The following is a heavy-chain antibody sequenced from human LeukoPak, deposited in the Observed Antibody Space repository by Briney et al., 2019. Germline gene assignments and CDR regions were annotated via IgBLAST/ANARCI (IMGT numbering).Heavy chain of an antibody. CDR3: AKNYYGSGTMGGY. V-gene: IGHV3-23*01. J-gene: IGHJ4*02. D-gene: IGHD3-10*01. Sequence: GGSLRLSCAASGFTFSSFTMPWVRQAPGKGLEWVSPIGGSGASTYYAGSVKGRFTISRDNSKNTLSLQMNSLRAEDSAIYYCAKNYYGSGTMGGYWGQGTLVTVSS. CDR1: GFTFSSFT. CDR2: IGGSGAST.